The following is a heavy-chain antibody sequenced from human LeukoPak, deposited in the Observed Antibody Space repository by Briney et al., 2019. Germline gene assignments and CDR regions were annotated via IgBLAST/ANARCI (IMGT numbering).Heavy chain of an antibody. D-gene: IGHD6-13*01. Sequence: PGGSLRLSCAASGFTFSSYAMHWVRQAPGKGLEWVAVISYDGSNKYYADSVKGRFTISRDNSKNTLYLQMNSLRAEDTAVYYCARAGYSSSWYSRVGGGDNFDYWGQGTLVTVSS. CDR2: ISYDGSNK. CDR1: GFTFSSYA. V-gene: IGHV3-30-3*01. CDR3: ARAGYSSSWYSRVGGGDNFDY. J-gene: IGHJ4*02.